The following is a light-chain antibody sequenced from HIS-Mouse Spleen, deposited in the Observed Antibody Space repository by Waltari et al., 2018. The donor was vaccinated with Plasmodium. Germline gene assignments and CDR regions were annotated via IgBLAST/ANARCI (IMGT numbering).Light chain of an antibody. CDR3: GTWDSSLSAGVV. CDR2: DNN. V-gene: IGLV1-51*01. CDR1: SSHIGHNY. J-gene: IGLJ2*01. Sequence: QSVLTQPPSVSAAPGQKVTTPCSGSSSHIGHNYVSWYQQLPGTAPKLLIYDNNKRPAGIPDRFSGSKSGTSATLGITGLQTGDEADYYCGTWDSSLSAGVVFGGGTKLTVL.